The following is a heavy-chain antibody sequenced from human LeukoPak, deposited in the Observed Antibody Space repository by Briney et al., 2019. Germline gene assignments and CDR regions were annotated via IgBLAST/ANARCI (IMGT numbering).Heavy chain of an antibody. D-gene: IGHD5-24*01. V-gene: IGHV3-74*01. J-gene: IGHJ4*02. CDR2: INSDGSST. Sequence: GGSLRLSCAAPGFTFSSYWMHWVRQAPGKGLVWVSRINSDGSSTSYADSVKGRFTISRDNAKNTLYLQMNSLRAEDTAVYYCARGRWLQPVDYWGQGTLVTVSS. CDR3: ARGRWLQPVDY. CDR1: GFTFSSYW.